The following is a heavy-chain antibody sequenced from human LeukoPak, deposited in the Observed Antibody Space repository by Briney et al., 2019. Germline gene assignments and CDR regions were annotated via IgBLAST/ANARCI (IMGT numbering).Heavy chain of an antibody. CDR3: AKDMSRITMIVVVIHAYDY. V-gene: IGHV3-23*01. D-gene: IGHD3-22*01. J-gene: IGHJ4*02. CDR1: GFTFSSYA. Sequence: GGSLRLSCAASGFTFSSYAMSWVRQAPGKGLEWVSAISGSGGSTYYADSVKGRFTISRDNSKNTLYLQMNSRRAEDTAVYYCAKDMSRITMIVVVIHAYDYWGQGTLVTVSS. CDR2: ISGSGGST.